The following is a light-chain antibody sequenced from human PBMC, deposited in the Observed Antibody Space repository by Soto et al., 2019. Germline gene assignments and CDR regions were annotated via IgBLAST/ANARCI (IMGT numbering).Light chain of an antibody. CDR1: SGSVSTSYY. CDR2: STN. CDR3: VLYMGSGTWV. Sequence: QSVVTQEPSFSVSPGGTVTLTCGLSSGSVSTSYYPSWYQQTPGQAPRTLIYSTNTRSSGVPDRFSGSILGNKAALTITGAQADDESDYYCVLYMGSGTWVFGGRTQLTVL. V-gene: IGLV8-61*01. J-gene: IGLJ3*02.